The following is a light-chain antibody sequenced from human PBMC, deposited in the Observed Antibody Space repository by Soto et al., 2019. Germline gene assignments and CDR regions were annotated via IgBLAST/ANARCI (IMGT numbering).Light chain of an antibody. CDR3: QQYNIWPLT. J-gene: IGKJ4*01. CDR2: GAS. CDR1: QSVSIN. V-gene: IGKV3-15*01. Sequence: EVVMTQSPATLSVSPGERATLSCRASQSVSINLAWYQQKVGQAPRLLIYGASTGATGIPARFSGSGSGTDFTLTISSLQAEDFALYYCQQYNIWPLTFGGGTQLVIK.